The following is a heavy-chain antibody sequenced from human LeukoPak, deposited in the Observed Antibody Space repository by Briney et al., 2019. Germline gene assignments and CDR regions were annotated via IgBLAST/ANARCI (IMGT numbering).Heavy chain of an antibody. CDR3: ARVGADSSGWKSPFDY. D-gene: IGHD6-19*01. CDR1: GYTFTGYY. V-gene: IGHV1-2*04. J-gene: IGHJ4*02. Sequence: ASVKVSCKASGYTFTGYYMHWVRRAPGQGLEWMGWINPNSGGTNYAQKFQGWVTMTRDTSISTAYMELSRLRSDDTAVYYCARVGADSSGWKSPFDYWGQGTLVTVSS. CDR2: INPNSGGT.